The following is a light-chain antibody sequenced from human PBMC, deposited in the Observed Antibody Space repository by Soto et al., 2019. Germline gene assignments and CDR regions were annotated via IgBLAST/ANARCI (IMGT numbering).Light chain of an antibody. J-gene: IGLJ2*01. Sequence: QSALTQPASVSGSPGQSITISCTGTSSDIGTYNPVSWYQQHAGKVPKLMIYDVTNRPSGVSDRFSGSKSGNTASLTISGLQAEDEADYYCTSYTTSSTLVFGGGTKLTVL. V-gene: IGLV2-14*01. CDR2: DVT. CDR3: TSYTTSSTLV. CDR1: SSDIGTYNP.